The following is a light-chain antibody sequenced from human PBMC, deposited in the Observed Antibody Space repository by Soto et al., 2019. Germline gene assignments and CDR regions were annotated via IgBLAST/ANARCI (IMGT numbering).Light chain of an antibody. J-gene: IGLJ1*01. V-gene: IGLV2-14*01. CDR2: EVS. CDR3: SSYTSTSTLHYV. Sequence: QSALTQPASVSGSPGQSITISCTGTSSDVGAYNYVSWYQQHPGKAPKVMIYEVSNRPSGVSNRFSGSKSGNTASLTISGLQAEDEADYFCSSYTSTSTLHYVFGTGTKVTVL. CDR1: SSDVGAYNY.